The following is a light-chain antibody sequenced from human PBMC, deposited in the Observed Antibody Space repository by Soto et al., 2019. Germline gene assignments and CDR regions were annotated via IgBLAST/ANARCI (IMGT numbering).Light chain of an antibody. CDR2: SNN. CDR1: SSNIGSNT. CDR3: VAWDDSLNGYVG. Sequence: QSVLTQPPSASGTPGQRVTISCSGSSSNIGSNTVNWYQQLPGTAPKLVIYSNNQRPSGVPDRFSGSKSGTSASLAISGLQSEDEADYYCVAWDDSLNGYVGFGGGTKVTV. V-gene: IGLV1-44*01. J-gene: IGLJ2*01.